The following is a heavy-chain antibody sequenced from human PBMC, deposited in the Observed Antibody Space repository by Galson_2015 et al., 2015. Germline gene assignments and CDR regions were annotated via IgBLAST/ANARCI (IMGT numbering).Heavy chain of an antibody. J-gene: IGHJ1*01. CDR3: ARWSVTADDYFHH. D-gene: IGHD2-21*02. Sequence: SLRLSCAASGFTFSNYWMSWVRQAPGRGLEWVANIKQDGHEKYYIDSVKGRFTISRDNAKNSLYLRMNSVRAEDSAVYYCARWSVTADDYFHHWGQGTLVTVSS. CDR1: GFTFSNYW. CDR2: IKQDGHEK. V-gene: IGHV3-7*01.